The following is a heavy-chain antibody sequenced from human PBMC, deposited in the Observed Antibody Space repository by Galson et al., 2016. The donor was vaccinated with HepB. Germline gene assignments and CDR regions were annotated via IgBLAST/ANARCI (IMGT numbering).Heavy chain of an antibody. CDR2: IFNTGST. CDR3: ASGYCRSGNCPDIDF. D-gene: IGHD2-15*01. V-gene: IGHV4-59*01. J-gene: IGHJ4*02. CDR1: GGSISTFY. Sequence: SETLSLTCSVSGGSISTFYWSWIRQTPEKGLQWIGNIFNTGSTYYNPSLKSRLTISVDTSKNQFSLKLNSVTAADTAIYYCASGYCRSGNCPDIDFGGQGTLVTVSS.